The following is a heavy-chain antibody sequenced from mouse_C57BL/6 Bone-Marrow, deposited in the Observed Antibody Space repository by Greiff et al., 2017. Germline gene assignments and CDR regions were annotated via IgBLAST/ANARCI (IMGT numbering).Heavy chain of an antibody. CDR2: IDPSDSYT. J-gene: IGHJ4*01. CDR3: AYNYAMDY. CDR1: GYTFTSYW. D-gene: IGHD2-12*01. V-gene: IGHV1-69*01. Sequence: QVQLKESGAELVMPGASVKLSCKASGYTFTSYWMHWVKQRPGQGLEWIGEIDPSDSYTNYNQKFKGKSTLTVDKSSSTAYMQLSSLTSEDSAVYYCAYNYAMDYWGQGTSVTVSS.